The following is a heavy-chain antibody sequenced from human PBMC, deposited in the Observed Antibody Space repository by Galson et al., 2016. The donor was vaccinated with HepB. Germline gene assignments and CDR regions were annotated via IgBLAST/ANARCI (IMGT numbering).Heavy chain of an antibody. D-gene: IGHD2-21*02. CDR2: ISDDGSSK. CDR3: AKSRHATPIDFIFNR. V-gene: IGHV3-30*18. CDR1: GFTFSSYG. Sequence: SLRLSCAVSGFTFSSYGMHWVRQAPGKGLERVAVISDDGSSKYYVPSVKGRFSISRDNSKDMLYLQMDSLRPEDTAVYYCAKSRHATPIDFIFNRWGQGTLVTVSS. J-gene: IGHJ5*02.